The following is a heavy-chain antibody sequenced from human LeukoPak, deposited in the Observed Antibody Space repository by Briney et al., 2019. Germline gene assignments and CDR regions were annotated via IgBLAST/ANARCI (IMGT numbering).Heavy chain of an antibody. D-gene: IGHD3-3*01. Sequence: GSLRLSCAASGFTFSSYAMSWVRQAPGKGLEWIGSIYYSGSTYYNPSLKSRVTISVDTSKNQFSLKLSSVTAADTAVYYCATYDFWSGYSSPGIGYWGQGTLVTVSS. CDR3: ATYDFWSGYSSPGIGY. J-gene: IGHJ4*02. V-gene: IGHV4-59*05. CDR2: IYYSGST. CDR1: GFTFSSYA.